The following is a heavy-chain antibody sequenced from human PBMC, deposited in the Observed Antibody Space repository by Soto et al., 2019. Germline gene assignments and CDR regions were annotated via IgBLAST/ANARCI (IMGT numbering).Heavy chain of an antibody. CDR3: AKDHAHCSGGSCYPFDAFDI. CDR2: ISGSGGST. Sequence: PGGSLRLSCAASGFTFSSYAMSWVRQAPGKGLEWVSAISGSGGSTYYADSAKGRFTISRDNSKNTLYLQMNSLRAEDTAVYYCAKDHAHCSGGSCYPFDAFDIWGQGTMVTVS. D-gene: IGHD2-15*01. J-gene: IGHJ3*02. CDR1: GFTFSSYA. V-gene: IGHV3-23*01.